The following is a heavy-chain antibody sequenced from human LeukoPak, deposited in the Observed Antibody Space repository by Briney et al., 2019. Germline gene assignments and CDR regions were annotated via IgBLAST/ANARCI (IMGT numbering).Heavy chain of an antibody. J-gene: IGHJ5*02. CDR1: GGSISRYY. Sequence: PSETLSLTCIVSGGSISRYYWSWIRQPPGKGLEWIGYIYYSGSTNYNPSLKSRVTISVDTSKNQFSLKLSSVTAADTAVYYCARGKPDILTADPWGQGTLVTVSS. D-gene: IGHD3-9*01. V-gene: IGHV4-59*01. CDR2: IYYSGST. CDR3: ARGKPDILTADP.